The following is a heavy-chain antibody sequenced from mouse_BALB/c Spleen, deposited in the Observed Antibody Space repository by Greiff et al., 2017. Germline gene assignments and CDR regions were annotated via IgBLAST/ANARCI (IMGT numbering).Heavy chain of an antibody. CDR1: GFTFTDYY. Sequence: EVKLVESGGGLVQPGGSLRLSCATSGFTFTDYYMSWVRQPPGKALEWLGFIRNKANGYTTEYSASVKGRFTISRDNSQSILYLQMNTLRAEDSATYYCARERGFITTVVATNFDVWGAGTTVTVSS. V-gene: IGHV7-3*02. J-gene: IGHJ1*01. CDR3: ARERGFITTVVATNFDV. CDR2: IRNKANGYTT. D-gene: IGHD1-1*01.